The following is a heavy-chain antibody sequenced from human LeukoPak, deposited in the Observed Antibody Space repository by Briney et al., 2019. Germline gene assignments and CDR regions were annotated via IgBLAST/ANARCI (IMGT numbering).Heavy chain of an antibody. D-gene: IGHD1-26*01. CDR3: ASRVGATRSIDY. CDR1: GGSISGYY. V-gene: IGHV4-34*01. J-gene: IGHJ4*02. Sequence: PSETLSLTCAVYGGSISGYYWSWIRQPPGKGLEWIGEINHSGSTNYNPSLKSRVTISVDTSKNQFSLKLSSVTAADTAVYYCASRVGATRSIDYWGQGTLVTVSS. CDR2: INHSGST.